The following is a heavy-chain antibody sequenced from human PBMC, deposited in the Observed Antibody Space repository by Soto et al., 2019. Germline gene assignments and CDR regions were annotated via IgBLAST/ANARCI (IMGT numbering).Heavy chain of an antibody. D-gene: IGHD1-26*01. Sequence: ASVKVSCKASGFSITNYHMHLVRQAPGQGLEWMGVITPLGGATKYAQKFQGRVTMTADISTSKVHMDLSSLRSDDTAVYYCARAIVGAMSKSDALDNWGQGTMVTVSS. V-gene: IGHV1-46*01. CDR2: ITPLGGAT. J-gene: IGHJ3*02. CDR1: GFSITNYH. CDR3: ARAIVGAMSKSDALDN.